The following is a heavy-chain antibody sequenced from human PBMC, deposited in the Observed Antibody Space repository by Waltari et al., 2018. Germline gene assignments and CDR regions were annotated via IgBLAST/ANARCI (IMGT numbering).Heavy chain of an antibody. J-gene: IGHJ4*02. D-gene: IGHD2-15*01. V-gene: IGHV3-30-3*01. Sequence: LVESGGDVVQPGRSLRPSCATSRSASTTAIMHWVRQAPGKGLEWVSAMSYDGYSRYYADSVKGRFTISRDDSLKTVYLQLDSLRVEDTAVYYCAREGYTSGRAGNFDYWGQGTLVTVSS. CDR1: RSASTTAI. CDR2: MSYDGYSR. CDR3: AREGYTSGRAGNFDY.